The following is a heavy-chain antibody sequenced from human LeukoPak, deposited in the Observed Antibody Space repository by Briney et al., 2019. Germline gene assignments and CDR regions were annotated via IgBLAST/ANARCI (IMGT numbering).Heavy chain of an antibody. CDR2: IYYSGST. J-gene: IGHJ6*03. V-gene: IGHV4-59*01. D-gene: IGHD5-18*01. Sequence: PSETLSLTCTVSGGSISSYYWSRIRQPPGKGLEWIGYIYYSGSTNYNPSLKSRVTISVDTSKNQFSLTLSSVTAADTAVYYCARTTEGGYTYDYFYYYYMDVWGKGTTVTISS. CDR1: GGSISSYY. CDR3: ARTTEGGYTYDYFYYYYMDV.